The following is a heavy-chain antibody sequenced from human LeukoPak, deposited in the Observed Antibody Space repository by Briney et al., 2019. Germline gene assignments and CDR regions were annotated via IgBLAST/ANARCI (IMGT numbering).Heavy chain of an antibody. Sequence: SETLSLTCTVSGGSISSYYWSWIRQPPGKGLEWIGYIYYSGSTNYNPSLKSRVTISVDTSKNQFSLKLSSVTAADTAVYYCARLSMVRGFDYWGQGTLVTVSS. CDR2: IYYSGST. D-gene: IGHD3-10*01. V-gene: IGHV4-59*01. J-gene: IGHJ4*02. CDR1: GGSISSYY. CDR3: ARLSMVRGFDY.